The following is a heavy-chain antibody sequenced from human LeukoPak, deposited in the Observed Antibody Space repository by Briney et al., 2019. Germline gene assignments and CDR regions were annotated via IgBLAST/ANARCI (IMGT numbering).Heavy chain of an antibody. Sequence: SETLSLTCAVSGGSISSSNWWSWVRQPPGKGLEWIGEIYHSGSTNYNPSLKSRVTISVDKSKNQFSLKLSSVTAADTAVYYCARDDGGYDFWSGYYTWGQGTLVTVSS. D-gene: IGHD3-3*01. V-gene: IGHV4-4*02. CDR3: ARDDGGYDFWSGYYT. CDR1: GGSISSSNW. J-gene: IGHJ5*02. CDR2: IYHSGST.